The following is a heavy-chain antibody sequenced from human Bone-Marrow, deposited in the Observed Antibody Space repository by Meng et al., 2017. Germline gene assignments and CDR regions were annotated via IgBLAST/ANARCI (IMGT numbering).Heavy chain of an antibody. V-gene: IGHV1-24*01. Sequence: HVPVVHSGAGVTKPGASGKVSCKVSEYPLTELAIHWVRQAPGKGLEWMGGFDPEDGETFYAQKFQGRVTMTEDTSTDTAYMELSSLRSEDTAVYYCATLREPYYYGSGSYWDFDYWGQGTLVTVSS. J-gene: IGHJ4*02. CDR2: FDPEDGET. CDR1: EYPLTELA. D-gene: IGHD3-10*01. CDR3: ATLREPYYYGSGSYWDFDY.